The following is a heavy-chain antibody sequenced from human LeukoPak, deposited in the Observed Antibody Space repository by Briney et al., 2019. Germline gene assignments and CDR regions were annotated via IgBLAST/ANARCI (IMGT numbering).Heavy chain of an antibody. V-gene: IGHV3-21*04. D-gene: IGHD2-8*01. CDR3: ARAKPLYNGGLDY. CDR2: ISSSSSYI. Sequence: PGGSLRLSCAASGFTFSSYSMNWVRQAPGKGLEWVSSISSSSSYIYYADSVKGRFTISRDNAKNSLYLQMNSLRAEDTAMYFCARAKPLYNGGLDYWGQGTLVTVSS. J-gene: IGHJ4*02. CDR1: GFTFSSYS.